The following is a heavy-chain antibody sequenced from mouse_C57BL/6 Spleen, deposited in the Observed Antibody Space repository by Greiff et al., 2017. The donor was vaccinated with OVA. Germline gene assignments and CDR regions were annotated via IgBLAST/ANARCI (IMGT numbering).Heavy chain of an antibody. D-gene: IGHD1-1*01. CDR3: ARGEVLRFAY. J-gene: IGHJ3*01. CDR2: IDPSDSYT. Sequence: QVQLQQPGAELVMPGASVKLSCKASGYTFTSYWMHWVKQRPGQGLEWIGEIDPSDSYTNYNQKFKGKSTLTVDKSSSTAYMQLSSLTSEDSAVYYCARGEVLRFAYWGQGTLVTVSA. CDR1: GYTFTSYW. V-gene: IGHV1-69*01.